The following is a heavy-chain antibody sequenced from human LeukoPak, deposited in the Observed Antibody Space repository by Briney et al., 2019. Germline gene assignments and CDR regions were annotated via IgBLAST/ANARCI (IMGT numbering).Heavy chain of an antibody. Sequence: GGSLRLSCAASGFTFSSFAMTWVRQALGKGLEWVSTISGSGGITYYADSVKGRFSISRDNSKNTLYLQMNSLRVEDTAVYYCAKHLRQQDRNDAFDIWGQGTMVTVSS. D-gene: IGHD6-13*01. CDR3: AKHLRQQDRNDAFDI. J-gene: IGHJ3*02. CDR1: GFTFSSFA. CDR2: ISGSGGIT. V-gene: IGHV3-23*01.